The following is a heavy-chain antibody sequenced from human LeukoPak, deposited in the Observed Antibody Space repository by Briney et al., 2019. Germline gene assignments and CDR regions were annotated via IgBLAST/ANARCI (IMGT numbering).Heavy chain of an antibody. CDR1: GFIVSSNY. V-gene: IGHV3-53*01. CDR2: IYSDGRT. Sequence: GGSLRLSCAASGFIVSSNYMSWVRQAPGKGLEWVSVIYSDGRTYYADSVKGRFSISRDNSKNTLYLQMDTLRAEDTAVYYCAKLKGWYGEGYFDYWGQGTLVTVSA. D-gene: IGHD3-10*01. J-gene: IGHJ4*02. CDR3: AKLKGWYGEGYFDY.